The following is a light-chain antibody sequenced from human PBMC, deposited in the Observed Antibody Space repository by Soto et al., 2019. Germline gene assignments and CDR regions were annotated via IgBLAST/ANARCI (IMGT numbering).Light chain of an antibody. CDR3: QSYDSSLSGWV. J-gene: IGLJ3*02. CDR1: SSNIGAGYD. V-gene: IGLV1-40*01. Sequence: QSVLTQPPSVSGAPGQRVTISCTGSSSNIGAGYDVHWYQQLPGTAPKLLIFDNSNRPSGVPDRISGSRSGTSASLAITGLQAEDEADYYCQSYDSSLSGWVFGGGTKVTVL. CDR2: DNS.